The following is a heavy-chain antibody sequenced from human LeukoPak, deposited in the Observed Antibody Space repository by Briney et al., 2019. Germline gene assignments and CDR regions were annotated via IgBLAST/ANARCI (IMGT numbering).Heavy chain of an antibody. CDR3: ARSPGDYDFWSGSSYNWFDP. CDR1: GGSISSYY. V-gene: IGHV4-59*01. Sequence: SETLSLTCTVSGGSISSYYWSRIRQPPGKGLEWIGYIYYSGSTNYNPSLKSRVTISVDTSKNQFSLKLSSVTAADTAVYYCARSPGDYDFWSGSSYNWFDPWGQGTLVTVSS. D-gene: IGHD3-3*01. CDR2: IYYSGST. J-gene: IGHJ5*02.